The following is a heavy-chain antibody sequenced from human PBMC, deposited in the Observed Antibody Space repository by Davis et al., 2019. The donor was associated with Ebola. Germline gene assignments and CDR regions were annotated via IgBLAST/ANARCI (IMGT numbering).Heavy chain of an antibody. CDR1: GFTFSSYS. Sequence: GESLKISCAASGFTFSSYSMNWVRQAPGKGLEWVSYISSSSSTIYYADSVKGRFTISRDNSKNTLYLQMNSLRTEDTALYYCAKSWRIQLWQPHYYYGMDVWGQGTTVTVSS. CDR2: ISSSSSTI. CDR3: AKSWRIQLWQPHYYYGMDV. V-gene: IGHV3-48*01. J-gene: IGHJ6*02. D-gene: IGHD5-18*01.